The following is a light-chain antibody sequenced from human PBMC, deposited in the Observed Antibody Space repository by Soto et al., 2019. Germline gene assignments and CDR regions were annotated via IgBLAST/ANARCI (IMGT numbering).Light chain of an antibody. V-gene: IGLV2-14*01. Sequence: QSALTQPASVSGSPGQSITISCTGTSRDVGGYNYVSWYRQYPGKAPKLMIYEVTNRPSGVSNRFSGSKSGNTASLTISGLQAEDEADYYCCSYTSSSTLVFGGGTKLTVL. CDR1: SRDVGGYNY. J-gene: IGLJ3*02. CDR2: EVT. CDR3: CSYTSSSTLV.